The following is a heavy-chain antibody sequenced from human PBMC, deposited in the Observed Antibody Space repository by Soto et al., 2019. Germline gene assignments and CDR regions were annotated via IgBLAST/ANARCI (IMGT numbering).Heavy chain of an antibody. Sequence: GGSLRLSCAASGFTFDDYAMHWVRQAPGKGLEWVSGISWNSGSIGYADSVKGRFTISRDNAKNSLYLQMNSLRAEDTALYYCAKDGDYDFWSGRLGIYYYGMDVWGQGTTVTVS. CDR2: ISWNSGSI. CDR3: AKDGDYDFWSGRLGIYYYGMDV. D-gene: IGHD3-3*01. CDR1: GFTFDDYA. V-gene: IGHV3-9*01. J-gene: IGHJ6*02.